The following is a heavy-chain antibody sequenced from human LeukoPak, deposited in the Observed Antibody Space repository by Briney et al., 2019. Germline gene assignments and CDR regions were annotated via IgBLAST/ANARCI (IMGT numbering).Heavy chain of an antibody. J-gene: IGHJ3*02. V-gene: IGHV3-74*01. CDR1: GFSFSVYW. CDR2: IKTDGSIT. CDR3: ARAWSRVDAFDI. D-gene: IGHD2-8*02. Sequence: GGSLRLSCAASGFSFSVYWMHWVRQAPGKGPVWVSRIKTDGSITDYADSVKGRFTISRDNAKNTLHLQMNSLRAEDTAVYYCARAWSRVDAFDIWGQGTMVTVSS.